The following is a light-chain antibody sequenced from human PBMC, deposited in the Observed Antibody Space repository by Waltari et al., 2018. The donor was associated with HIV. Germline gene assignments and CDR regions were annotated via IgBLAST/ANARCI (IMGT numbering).Light chain of an antibody. CDR2: DVS. CDR3: SSYTSSSTPGV. V-gene: IGLV2-14*01. Sequence: QSALTQPASVSGSPGQSITISCTGTSSDVGGYIYVSWYQQHPGKAPKLMIYDVSNRPSGVSNRFSGSKSGNTASLTISGLQAEDEADYYCSSYTSSSTPGVFGGGTKLTVL. CDR1: SSDVGGYIY. J-gene: IGLJ3*02.